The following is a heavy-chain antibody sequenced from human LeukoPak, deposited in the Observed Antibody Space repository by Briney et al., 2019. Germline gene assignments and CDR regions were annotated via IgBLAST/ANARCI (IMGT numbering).Heavy chain of an antibody. Sequence: PETLSLTCTVSDYSISSGYYWGWIRQPPGKGLEWIGSIYHSGSTYYNPSLKSRVTISVDSSKNQFSLRLSSVTAADTAVYYCARESLTWLQSRTSWFDPWGQGTLVTVSS. D-gene: IGHD5-24*01. CDR3: ARESLTWLQSRTSWFDP. CDR1: DYSISSGYY. CDR2: IYHSGST. V-gene: IGHV4-38-2*02. J-gene: IGHJ5*02.